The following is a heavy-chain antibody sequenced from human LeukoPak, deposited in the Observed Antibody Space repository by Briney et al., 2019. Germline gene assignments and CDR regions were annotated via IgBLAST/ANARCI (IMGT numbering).Heavy chain of an antibody. CDR1: GFTFSTYS. D-gene: IGHD2-2*01. CDR3: ARAPTVLVGYCSSASCQADY. J-gene: IGHJ4*02. CDR2: ISDSSDYI. V-gene: IGHV3-21*01. Sequence: PGGSLRLSCAASGFTFSTYSMNWVRQAPGKGLEWVSAISDSSDYIYYADSVKGRFTISRDNAKNSLFLQMNSLRAEDTAVYYCARAPTVLVGYCSSASCQADYWGQGTLVTVSS.